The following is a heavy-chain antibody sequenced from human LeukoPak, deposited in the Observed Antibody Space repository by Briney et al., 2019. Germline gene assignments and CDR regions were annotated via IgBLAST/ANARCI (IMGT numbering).Heavy chain of an antibody. Sequence: ASVKVSCKASGYTFTSFSITWVRQAPGQGLEWMGWISVYNGNTNYAQKLQGRVTMTTDTSTSTGYMELRSLRSDDTAVYYCARMGGELLGPWFDYWGQGTLVTVSS. J-gene: IGHJ4*02. V-gene: IGHV1-18*01. CDR3: ARMGGELLGPWFDY. D-gene: IGHD1-26*01. CDR1: GYTFTSFS. CDR2: ISVYNGNT.